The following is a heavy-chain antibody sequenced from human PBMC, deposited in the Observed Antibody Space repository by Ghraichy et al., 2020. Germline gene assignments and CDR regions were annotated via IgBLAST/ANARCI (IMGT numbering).Heavy chain of an antibody. V-gene: IGHV1-18*01. CDR2: VSPYNGNT. J-gene: IGHJ4*02. CDR1: GYSFSTYG. CDR3: ARDRWTIATAGNFDW. Sequence: ASVKVSCKASGYSFSTYGISWVRQAPGQGLEWLGWVSPYNGNTNYAPKIQDRVTMTTDTSTSTAYMELTSLRSDDTAMYFCARDRWTIATAGNFDWWGQGTLVTVSS. D-gene: IGHD6-13*01.